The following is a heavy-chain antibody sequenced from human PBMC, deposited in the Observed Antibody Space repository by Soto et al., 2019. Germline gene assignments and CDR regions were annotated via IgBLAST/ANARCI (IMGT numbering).Heavy chain of an antibody. J-gene: IGHJ3*02. Sequence: EVQLLESGGGLVQPGGSLRLSCAASGFTFSSYAMSWVRQAPGKGLEWVSAISGSGGSTYYADSVKGRFTISRDNSKNPLYLPRNSLRAEDTAVYYCAAKWEVLGGDAFDIWGQGTIVTVSS. CDR3: AAKWEVLGGDAFDI. CDR2: ISGSGGST. CDR1: GFTFSSYA. D-gene: IGHD1-26*01. V-gene: IGHV3-23*01.